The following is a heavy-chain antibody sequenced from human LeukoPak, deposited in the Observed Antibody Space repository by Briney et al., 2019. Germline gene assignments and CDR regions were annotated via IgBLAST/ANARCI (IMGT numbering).Heavy chain of an antibody. CDR3: AKDGRGVKPNYFDY. CDR2: ISGSGGST. Sequence: PGGSLRLSCAASGFTFSSYSMNWVRQAPGKGLEWVSAISGSGGSTYYADSVKGRFTISRDNSKNTLYLQMNSLRAEDTAVYYCAKDGRGVKPNYFDYWGQGTLVTVSS. V-gene: IGHV3-23*01. J-gene: IGHJ4*02. CDR1: GFTFSSYS. D-gene: IGHD3-10*01.